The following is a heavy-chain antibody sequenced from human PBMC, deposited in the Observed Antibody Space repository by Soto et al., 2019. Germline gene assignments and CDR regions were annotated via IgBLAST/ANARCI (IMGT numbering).Heavy chain of an antibody. J-gene: IGHJ4*02. V-gene: IGHV3-30*03. Sequence: GGSLRLSCAASDFDFSSYGIHWVRQAPGKGLEWVAASSYAGRETFYADSAKGRFTVSKEMSKNTAFLQMNALRHEDTAVYFCARDSGWPILNFDNWGQGTPVTVSS. D-gene: IGHD3-10*01. CDR1: DFDFSSYG. CDR3: ARDSGWPILNFDN. CDR2: SSYAGRET.